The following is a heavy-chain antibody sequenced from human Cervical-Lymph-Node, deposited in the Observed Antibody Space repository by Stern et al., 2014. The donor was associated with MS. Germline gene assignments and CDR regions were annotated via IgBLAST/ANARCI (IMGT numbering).Heavy chain of an antibody. Sequence: VQLVESGGGVVQPGRSLRLSCAASGFTFSNYGMHWVRQAPGKGLEWLAVIWYDGNKKYYADSVKGGFTISRDNSKNTLFLQMSSLTAEDTALYYCARGNWNYEGMGYWGQGTLVTVSS. J-gene: IGHJ4*02. CDR1: GFTFSNYG. D-gene: IGHD1-7*01. CDR2: IWYDGNKK. V-gene: IGHV3-33*01. CDR3: ARGNWNYEGMGY.